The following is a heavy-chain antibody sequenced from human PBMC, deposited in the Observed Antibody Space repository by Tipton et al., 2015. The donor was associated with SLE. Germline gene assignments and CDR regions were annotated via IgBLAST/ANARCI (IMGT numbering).Heavy chain of an antibody. Sequence: TLSLTCTVSGGSISNFYWSWIRQAAGRGLEWIGRIYTTGSTNYNPSLKSRVTISLDTSKKHVFLNLRSVTAADTAVYYCATGSGRYLVDQWGQGTLVSVSS. CDR1: GGSISNFY. CDR2: IYTTGST. D-gene: IGHD6-13*01. J-gene: IGHJ4*02. CDR3: ATGSGRYLVDQ. V-gene: IGHV4-4*07.